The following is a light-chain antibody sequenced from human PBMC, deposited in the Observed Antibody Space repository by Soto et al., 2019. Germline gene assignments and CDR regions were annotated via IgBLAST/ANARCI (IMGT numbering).Light chain of an antibody. V-gene: IGLV2-14*02. CDR3: SSYTSSNTLI. J-gene: IGLJ2*01. CDR1: SSDVGSYNL. CDR2: EGS. Sequence: QSVLTQPASVSGSDGQSITISCTGTSSDVGSYNLVSWYQQHPGKAPKLMIYEGSKRPSGVSARFSGSKSGNTASLTISGLQAEDEADYYCSSYTSSNTLIFGGGTKVTVL.